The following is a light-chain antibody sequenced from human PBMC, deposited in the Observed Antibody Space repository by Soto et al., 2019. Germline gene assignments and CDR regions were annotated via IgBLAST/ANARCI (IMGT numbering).Light chain of an antibody. CDR2: GAS. CDR1: EVVTTN. Sequence: EIVMTQSPATLSVSPGERATLSCRASEVVTTNLAWYQQKHGQAPRLLIYGASTRAAGIPDRFSGSGSGTQFTLTISSLQSEDFAVYYCQQYSNWPPITFGQGTRLEIK. V-gene: IGKV3-15*01. J-gene: IGKJ5*01. CDR3: QQYSNWPPIT.